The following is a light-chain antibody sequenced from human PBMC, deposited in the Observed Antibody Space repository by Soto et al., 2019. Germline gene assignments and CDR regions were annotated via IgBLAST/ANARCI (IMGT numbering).Light chain of an antibody. CDR3: SSYVGTNSYV. CDR2: EVY. Sequence: QSALTQPPSASGSPGQSVTISCTGTSSDVGGYNYFSWYQHNPGKAPKLIIYEVYKRPSGVPDRFSGSKSGNTAALTVSGLQAEDEADYYCSSYVGTNSYVFGTGTKVTVL. CDR1: SSDVGGYNY. V-gene: IGLV2-8*01. J-gene: IGLJ1*01.